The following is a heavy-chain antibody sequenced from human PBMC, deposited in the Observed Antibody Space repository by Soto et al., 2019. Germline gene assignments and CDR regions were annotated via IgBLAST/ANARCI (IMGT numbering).Heavy chain of an antibody. CDR2: IYYSGST. CDR3: ASLSRIAVARVFDY. D-gene: IGHD6-19*01. J-gene: IGHJ4*02. V-gene: IGHV4-59*12. Sequence: ASETLSLTCTVSGGSISSYYWSWIRQPPGEGLEWIGYIYYSGSTNYNPSLKSRVTLSVDTSKNQFSLKLSSVTAADTAVYYCASLSRIAVARVFDYWGQGTLVTVSS. CDR1: GGSISSYY.